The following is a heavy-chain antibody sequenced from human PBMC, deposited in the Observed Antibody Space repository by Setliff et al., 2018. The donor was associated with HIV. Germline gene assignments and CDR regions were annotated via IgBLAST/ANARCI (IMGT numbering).Heavy chain of an antibody. CDR1: GDSISSSAYY. Sequence: SETLSLTCTVSGDSISSSAYYWGWIRQPPGKGLEWIGSMHNSGTSYYNPSVKSRVTISLDTSKNQISLKLRSVTAADTAVYFCARGYSSGWTGYFDHWGQGTLVTVPQ. D-gene: IGHD6-19*01. J-gene: IGHJ4*02. CDR2: MHNSGTS. CDR3: ARGYSSGWTGYFDH. V-gene: IGHV4-39*07.